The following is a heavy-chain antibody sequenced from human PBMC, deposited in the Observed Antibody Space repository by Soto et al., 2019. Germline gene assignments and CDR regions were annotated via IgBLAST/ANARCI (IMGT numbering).Heavy chain of an antibody. V-gene: IGHV3-9*01. J-gene: IGHJ4*02. CDR1: GFTFDDYA. CDR2: ISWNSGSI. Sequence: GGSLRLSCAASGFTFDDYAMHWVRQAPGKGLEWVSGISWNSGSIGYADSVKGRFTISRDNAKNSLYLQMNSLRAEDTALYYCAKDPGIAVAGAYFDYWGQGTLVTVSS. CDR3: AKDPGIAVAGAYFDY. D-gene: IGHD6-19*01.